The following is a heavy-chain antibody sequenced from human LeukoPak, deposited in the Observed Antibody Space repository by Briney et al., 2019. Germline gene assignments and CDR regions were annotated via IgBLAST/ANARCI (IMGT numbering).Heavy chain of an antibody. Sequence: HPGGSLRLSCAASGFTFDNYWMNWVRQAPGKGLEWVASIKLDGSMTYYVDSVKGRFTISRDNAKNSLYLQMNSLRAEDTAVYYCARETYYDFWSGYYKEYYYYMDVWGKGTTVTVSS. CDR3: ARETYYDFWSGYYKEYYYYMDV. J-gene: IGHJ6*03. D-gene: IGHD3-3*01. CDR2: IKLDGSMT. V-gene: IGHV3-7*01. CDR1: GFTFDNYW.